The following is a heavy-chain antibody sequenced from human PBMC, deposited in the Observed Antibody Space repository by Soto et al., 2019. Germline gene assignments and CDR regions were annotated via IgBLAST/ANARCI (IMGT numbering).Heavy chain of an antibody. CDR2: ISRSGSAI. V-gene: IGHV3-11*01. CDR3: ARGHSYGYIVYY. J-gene: IGHJ4*02. D-gene: IGHD5-18*01. Sequence: SLTLSCAAPTFTLSDFYMSLIRQAPGKGLEWVSYISRSGSAIYYADSVKGRFTITRDKAKSSLYLLMNSLTAEDTAVYYCARGHSYGYIVYYWGQGTLVTVSS. CDR1: TFTLSDFY.